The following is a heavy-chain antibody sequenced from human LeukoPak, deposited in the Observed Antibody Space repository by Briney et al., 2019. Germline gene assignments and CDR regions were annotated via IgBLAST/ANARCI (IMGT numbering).Heavy chain of an antibody. Sequence: GGSLRLSCAASGFTFSSYEMNWVRQAPGKGLEWVSYISSSGSTIYYADSVKGRFTISSDNAKNSLYLQMNSLRAEDTAVYYCARDLYSSSYYYGMDVWGKGTTVTVSS. CDR3: ARDLYSSSYYYGMDV. J-gene: IGHJ6*04. V-gene: IGHV3-48*03. CDR1: GFTFSSYE. D-gene: IGHD6-13*01. CDR2: ISSSGSTI.